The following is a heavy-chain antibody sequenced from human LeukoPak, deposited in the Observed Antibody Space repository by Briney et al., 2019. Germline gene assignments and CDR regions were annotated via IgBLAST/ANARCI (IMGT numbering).Heavy chain of an antibody. CDR1: GGSFSGYY. CDR3: ATLTGGDDAFDI. V-gene: IGHV4-59*01. CDR2: IYHSGST. J-gene: IGHJ3*02. Sequence: SETLSLTCAVYGGSFSGYYWSWIRQPPGKGLEWIGYIYHSGSTNYNPSLKSRVTISVDTSKNQFSLKLSSVTAADTAVYYCATLTGGDDAFDIWGQGTMVTVSS. D-gene: IGHD4-23*01.